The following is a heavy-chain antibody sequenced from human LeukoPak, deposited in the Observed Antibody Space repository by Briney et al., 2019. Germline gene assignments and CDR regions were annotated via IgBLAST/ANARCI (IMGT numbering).Heavy chain of an antibody. J-gene: IGHJ4*02. Sequence: PGGTLRLSWAASGFTFSSYGMSWVRQAPGKGLEWVSAISGRGGSTYYADSVKGRFTISRDNSKNTLYLQMNSLRAEDTAVYYCANAEVGARFDYWGQGTLVTVSS. CDR2: ISGRGGST. D-gene: IGHD1-26*01. CDR3: ANAEVGARFDY. V-gene: IGHV3-23*01. CDR1: GFTFSSYG.